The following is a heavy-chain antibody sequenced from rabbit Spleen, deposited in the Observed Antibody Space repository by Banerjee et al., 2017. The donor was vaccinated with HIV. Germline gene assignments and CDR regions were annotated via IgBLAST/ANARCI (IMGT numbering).Heavy chain of an antibody. D-gene: IGHD8-1*01. CDR2: IYAGSSGST. J-gene: IGHJ6*02. Sequence: QSLEESGGGLVKPGGTLTLTCKASGFSFSSGYDMCWVRQAPGKGLEWIACIYAGSSGSTYYASWAKGRFTISKTSSTVTLQMTSLTAADTATYFCARDAGSSFSTYGMDPWGPGTLVTVS. CDR1: GFSFSSGYD. V-gene: IGHV1S40*01. CDR3: ARDAGSSFSTYGMDP.